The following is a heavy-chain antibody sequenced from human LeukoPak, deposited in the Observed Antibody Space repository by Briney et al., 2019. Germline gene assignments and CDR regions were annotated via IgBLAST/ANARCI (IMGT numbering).Heavy chain of an antibody. D-gene: IGHD3-22*01. CDR1: GGSISSSN. Sequence: TLSLTCAVSGGSISSSNWWTWVRQSPGKGLEWVAVISYDGSNKYYADSVKGRFTISRDNSKNTLYLQMNSLRAEDTAVYYCAKAHRRNYYDSSGYSLMDVWGKGTTVTVSS. J-gene: IGHJ6*04. V-gene: IGHV3-30*04. CDR3: AKAHRRNYYDSSGYSLMDV. CDR2: ISYDGSNK.